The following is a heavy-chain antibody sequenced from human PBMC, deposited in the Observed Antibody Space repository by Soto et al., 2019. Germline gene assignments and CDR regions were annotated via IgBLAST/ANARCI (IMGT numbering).Heavy chain of an antibody. Sequence: ASVKVSCKTSGYTFVSYGINWVRQAPGQGLEWMGWISPGSGNIIYAQKFQGRVTLTTDTSTSTVFMDLRSLRSDDTAVYYCARAPPGYSSSWYPYRNWFDPWGQGTLVTVSS. CDR3: ARAPPGYSSSWYPYRNWFDP. CDR1: GYTFVSYG. D-gene: IGHD6-13*01. CDR2: ISPGSGNI. J-gene: IGHJ5*02. V-gene: IGHV1-18*01.